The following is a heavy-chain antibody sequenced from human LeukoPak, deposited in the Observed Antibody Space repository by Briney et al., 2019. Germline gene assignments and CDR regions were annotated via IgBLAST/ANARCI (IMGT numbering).Heavy chain of an antibody. Sequence: ASEKVSCKASGYTFTSYGISWGGQAPGQGLEGMGWISAYNGNTNYAQKLQGRVTMTRDTSISTAYMELSRLRSDDTAVYYCARDLAAAKSFYYYYGMDVWGQGTTVTVSS. V-gene: IGHV1-18*01. CDR1: GYTFTSYG. CDR3: ARDLAAAKSFYYYYGMDV. CDR2: ISAYNGNT. D-gene: IGHD6-13*01. J-gene: IGHJ6*02.